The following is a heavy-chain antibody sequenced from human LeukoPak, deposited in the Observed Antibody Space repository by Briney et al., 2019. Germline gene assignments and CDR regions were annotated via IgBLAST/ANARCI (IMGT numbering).Heavy chain of an antibody. V-gene: IGHV3-23*01. CDR2: ISTSGGST. CDR1: GFTFSCYA. D-gene: IGHD3-9*01. CDR3: ARSLRYFDWLPGM. Sequence: GGSLRLSCAASGFTFSCYAMNGVRQAPGKGLGWVSVISTSGGSTYYADSVKGRFTVSRDNSKNTLYLQMNSLRAEDTAVYYCARSLRYFDWLPGMWGQGTLVTVAS. J-gene: IGHJ4*02.